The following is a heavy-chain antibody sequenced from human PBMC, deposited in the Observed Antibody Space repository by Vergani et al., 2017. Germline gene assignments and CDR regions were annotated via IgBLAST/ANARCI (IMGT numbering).Heavy chain of an antibody. J-gene: IGHJ1*01. CDR1: GGSVSSGDYY. V-gene: IGHV4-31*03. Sequence: QVQLQESGPGLVKPSETLSLTCTVSGGSVSSGDYYWSWIRQPAGKGLEWIGYIYYSGSTYYNPSLKSRVTISVDTSKNQFSLKLSSVTAADTAVYYCATRRSGSSSVXFQHWGQGTLVTVSS. CDR2: IYYSGST. CDR3: ATRRSGSSSVXFQH. D-gene: IGHD6-6*01.